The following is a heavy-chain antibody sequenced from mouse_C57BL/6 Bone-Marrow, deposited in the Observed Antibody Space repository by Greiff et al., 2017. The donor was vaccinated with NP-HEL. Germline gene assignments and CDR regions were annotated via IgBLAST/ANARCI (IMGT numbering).Heavy chain of an antibody. V-gene: IGHV1-81*01. D-gene: IGHD3-3*01. CDR3: ARGRDSYYAMDY. Sequence: QVQLKESGAELARPGASVKLSCKASGYTFTSYGISWVKQRTGQGLEWIGEIYPRSGNTYYNEKFKGKATLTADKSSSTAYMELRSLTSEDSAVYFCARGRDSYYAMDYWGQGTSVTVSS. J-gene: IGHJ4*01. CDR2: IYPRSGNT. CDR1: GYTFTSYG.